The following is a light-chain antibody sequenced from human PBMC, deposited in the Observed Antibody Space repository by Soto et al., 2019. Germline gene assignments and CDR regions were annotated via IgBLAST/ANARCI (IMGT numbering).Light chain of an antibody. CDR1: QSVSSSY. V-gene: IGKV3-20*01. CDR2: GAS. J-gene: IGKJ1*01. CDR3: QHYGSSPLT. Sequence: EIVLTQSPGTLSLSPGERATLSCRASQSVSSSYLAWYQQKPGQAPRLLIYGASSRATGIPDRFSGSGSGTDFTLTISRLETEDFALYYCQHYGSSPLTFGQGTKVEIK.